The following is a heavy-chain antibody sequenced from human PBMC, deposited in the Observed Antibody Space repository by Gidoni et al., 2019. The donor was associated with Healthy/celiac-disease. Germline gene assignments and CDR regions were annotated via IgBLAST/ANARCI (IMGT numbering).Heavy chain of an antibody. V-gene: IGHV4-39*01. CDR1: GGSISSSSYY. Sequence: QLQLQESGPGLVKPSETLSLTCTVSGGSISSSSYYWGWIRQPPGKGLEWIGSIYYSGSTYYNPSLKSRVTISVDTSKNQFSLKLSSVTAADTAVYYCARLRSSMDTAMVGAYNWFDPWGQGTLVTVSS. CDR3: ARLRSSMDTAMVGAYNWFDP. D-gene: IGHD5-18*01. CDR2: IYYSGST. J-gene: IGHJ5*02.